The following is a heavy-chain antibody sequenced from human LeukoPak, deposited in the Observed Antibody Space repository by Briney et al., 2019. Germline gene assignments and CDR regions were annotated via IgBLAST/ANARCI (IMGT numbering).Heavy chain of an antibody. J-gene: IGHJ3*02. CDR1: GGSISSGGYY. V-gene: IGHV4-31*03. CDR2: IYYSGST. Sequence: SETLSLTCTVSGGSISSGGYYWSWIRQHPGKGLAWIGYIYYSGSTYYNPSLKSRVTISVDTSKNQLSLKLSSVTAADTAVYYCARESPYSSGFGDAFDIWGQGTMVTVSS. D-gene: IGHD6-19*01. CDR3: ARESPYSSGFGDAFDI.